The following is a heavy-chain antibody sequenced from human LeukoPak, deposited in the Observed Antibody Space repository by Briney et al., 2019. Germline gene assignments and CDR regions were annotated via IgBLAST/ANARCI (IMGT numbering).Heavy chain of an antibody. CDR3: TKRWSVNWFDP. Sequence: GGSLRLSCAASGFTFSDYWMSWVRQAPGKGLEWVANIKEDGSEQYYVDAVKGRFTVSRDNARKSVYLQMNSLRADDTAVYYCTKRWSVNWFDPWGQGALVIVSS. D-gene: IGHD3-3*01. J-gene: IGHJ5*02. CDR1: GFTFSDYW. V-gene: IGHV3-7*01. CDR2: IKEDGSEQ.